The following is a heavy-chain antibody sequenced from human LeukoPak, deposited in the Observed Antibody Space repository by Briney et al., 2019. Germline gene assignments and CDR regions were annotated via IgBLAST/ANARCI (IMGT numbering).Heavy chain of an antibody. CDR2: IYYSGST. D-gene: IGHD3-3*01. CDR3: ASVDRGYDFWSGYYVDV. J-gene: IGHJ6*03. V-gene: IGHV4-59*11. CDR1: GGSISSHY. Sequence: PSETLSLTCTVSGGSISSHYWSWIRQPPGKGLEWIGYIYYSGSTNYNPSLKSRVTISVDTSKNQFSLKLSSVTAADTAVYYCASVDRGYDFWSGYYVDVWGKGTTVTVSS.